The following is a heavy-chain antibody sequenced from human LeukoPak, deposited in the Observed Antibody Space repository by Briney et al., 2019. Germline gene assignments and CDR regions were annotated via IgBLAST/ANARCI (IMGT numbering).Heavy chain of an antibody. V-gene: IGHV3-48*01. J-gene: IGHJ4*02. Sequence: PGGSLRLSCPATGFTLSSNPMNWVRQAPGQGLEWVSYIHNRGSIIYYGDSVKDRFTIYRDMAKNFLYLQMNSLRADDTAVYYCARDRRNADLDYWGQGTLVTVSS. CDR2: IHNRGSII. CDR1: GFTLSSNP. CDR3: ARDRRNADLDY.